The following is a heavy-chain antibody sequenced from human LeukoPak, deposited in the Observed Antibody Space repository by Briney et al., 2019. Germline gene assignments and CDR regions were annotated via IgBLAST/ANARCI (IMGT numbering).Heavy chain of an antibody. CDR2: FDPEDGET. V-gene: IGHV1-24*01. D-gene: IGHD6-13*01. J-gene: IGHJ6*02. Sequence: GASVKVSCKVSGYTLTELSMHWVRQAPGKGLEWMGGFDPEDGETIYAQKFQGRVTMTRDTSTSTVYMELSSLRSEDTAVYYCAREGAAAGTLDYYYGMDVWGQGTTVTVSS. CDR1: GYTLTELS. CDR3: AREGAAAGTLDYYYGMDV.